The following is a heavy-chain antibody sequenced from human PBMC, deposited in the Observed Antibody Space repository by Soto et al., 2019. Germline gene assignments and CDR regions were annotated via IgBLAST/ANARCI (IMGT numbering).Heavy chain of an antibody. J-gene: IGHJ3*02. D-gene: IGHD1-1*01. Sequence: GESLKISCKGSGYSFTNYWIGWVRQMPGKDLEWIGIIYPEDSETRYSPSFQGLVTISVDKSISTAYLQWSSLKASDTAMYFCARHHRNDPGPFDIWGQGTMVTVSS. V-gene: IGHV5-51*01. CDR2: IYPEDSET. CDR1: GYSFTNYW. CDR3: ARHHRNDPGPFDI.